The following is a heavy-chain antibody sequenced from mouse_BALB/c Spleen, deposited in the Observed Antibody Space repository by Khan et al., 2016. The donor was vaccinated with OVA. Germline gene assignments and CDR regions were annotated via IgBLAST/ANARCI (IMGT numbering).Heavy chain of an antibody. V-gene: IGHV5-6*01. CDR1: GFIFSSYS. CDR2: ISSGGDYT. Sequence: EVKLMESGGDLVKPGGSLKLSCAASGFIFSSYSMSWVRQTPDKRLEWVATISSGGDYTYYPDSVKGRFTISRDDAKNTLYLQMSSRKSEDTAMYYCASHLTGSFAYWGQGTLVTVSA. CDR3: ASHLTGSFAY. D-gene: IGHD4-1*01. J-gene: IGHJ3*01.